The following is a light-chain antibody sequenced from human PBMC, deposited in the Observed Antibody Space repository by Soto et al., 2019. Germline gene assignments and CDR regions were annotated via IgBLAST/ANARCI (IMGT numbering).Light chain of an antibody. Sequence: DIQMTQSPSSLSASVGDRVTITCQARQDISNYLNWYQQKPGKAPKLLIYDASNLETGVPSRFSGSGSGTDFTFTISSLQPEDIATYYCQQYYNLPINCGQGTRLEIK. CDR3: QQYYNLPIN. J-gene: IGKJ5*01. CDR2: DAS. V-gene: IGKV1-33*01. CDR1: QDISNY.